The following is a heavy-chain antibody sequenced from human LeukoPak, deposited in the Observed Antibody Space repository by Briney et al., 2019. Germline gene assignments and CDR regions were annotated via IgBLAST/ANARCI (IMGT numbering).Heavy chain of an antibody. CDR1: GFSFIGHW. V-gene: IGHV3-74*03. CDR2: ITPDGTDT. J-gene: IGHJ4*02. Sequence: GGSLRLSCVASGFSFIGHWMHWVRQAPGKGLVAVSRITPDGTDTAYADSVKGRFTISRDNAKNTLYLEMNSLTAEDTALYYCTRSSFSNGYDYWGQGTLVTVSS. CDR3: TRSSFSNGYDY. D-gene: IGHD2-2*01.